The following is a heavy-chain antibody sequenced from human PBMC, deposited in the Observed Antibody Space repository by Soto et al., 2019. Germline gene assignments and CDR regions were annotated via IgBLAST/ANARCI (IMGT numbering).Heavy chain of an antibody. Sequence: SETLSLTCTVSGGSISSSSYYWGWIRQPPGKGLEWIGSIYYSGSTYYNPSLKSRVTKSVDTSKNQFSLKMSSVTAADTAVYYCARRADYDYIWGSYRFCYAFDIWGQGTMVTVSS. CDR1: GGSISSSSYY. CDR2: IYYSGST. J-gene: IGHJ3*02. D-gene: IGHD3-16*02. V-gene: IGHV4-39*01. CDR3: ARRADYDYIWGSYRFCYAFDI.